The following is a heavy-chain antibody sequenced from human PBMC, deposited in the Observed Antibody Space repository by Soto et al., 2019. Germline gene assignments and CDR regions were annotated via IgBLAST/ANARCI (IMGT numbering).Heavy chain of an antibody. J-gene: IGHJ4*02. CDR2: IYYSGST. CDR1: GGSISSSSYY. Sequence: PSETLSLTCTVSGGSISSSSYYWGWIRQPPGKGLEWIGSIYYSGSTYYNPSLKSRVTISVYTSKNQFSLKLSSVTAADTAVYYCARRRRDSSGYSDYWGQGTLVTVSS. D-gene: IGHD3-22*01. CDR3: ARRRRDSSGYSDY. V-gene: IGHV4-39*01.